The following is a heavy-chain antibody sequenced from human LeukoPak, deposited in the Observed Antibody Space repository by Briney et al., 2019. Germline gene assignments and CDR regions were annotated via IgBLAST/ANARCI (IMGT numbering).Heavy chain of an antibody. V-gene: IGHV3-30-3*01. CDR2: ISYDGSNK. D-gene: IGHD2-2*02. Sequence: GRSLRLSCAASGSTFSSYAMHWVRQAPGKGLEWVAVISYDGSNKYYADSVKGRFTISRDNSKNTLYLQMNSLRAEDTAVYYCARGGVAAAIQRGEGNFDYWGQGTLVTVSS. J-gene: IGHJ4*02. CDR1: GSTFSSYA. CDR3: ARGGVAAAIQRGEGNFDY.